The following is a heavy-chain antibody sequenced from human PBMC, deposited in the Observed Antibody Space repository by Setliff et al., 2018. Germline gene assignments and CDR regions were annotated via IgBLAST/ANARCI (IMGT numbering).Heavy chain of an antibody. V-gene: IGHV4-61*09. D-gene: IGHD4-17*01. CDR2: IDPSGNT. J-gene: IGHJ4*02. CDR1: GGSISSGSNY. Sequence: SETLSLTCTVSGGSISSGSNYWSWIRQPAGRGLEWIGHIDPSGNTNYHPSLKSRVTISPDTSKNHFSLKVNSVTAADTAVYYCTRGPNLYGDLDSWGLGTLVTVSS. CDR3: TRGPNLYGDLDS.